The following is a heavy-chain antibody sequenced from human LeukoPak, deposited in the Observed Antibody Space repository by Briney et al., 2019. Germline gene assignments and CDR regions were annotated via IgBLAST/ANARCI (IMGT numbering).Heavy chain of an antibody. J-gene: IGHJ5*02. CDR3: ARATNWNYYCFDP. V-gene: IGHV4-59*11. CDR2: IYYSGST. D-gene: IGHD1-7*01. CDR1: GGSISSHY. Sequence: PSETLSLTCTVSGGSISSHYWSWIRQPPGKGLEWIGYIYYSGSTNYNPSLKSRVTISVDTSKNQFSLKLSSVTAADTAVYYCARATNWNYYCFDPWGQGTLVTVSS.